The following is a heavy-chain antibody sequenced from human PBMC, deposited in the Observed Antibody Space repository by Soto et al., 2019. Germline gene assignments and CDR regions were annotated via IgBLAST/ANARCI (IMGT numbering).Heavy chain of an antibody. Sequence: PGESLKISCKGSGYSFTSYWIGWVRQVPGKGLEWMGIIYPGDSDTRYSPSFQGQVTISADKSISTAYLQWSSLKASDTAMYYCASQGRDGYNLAYYYGMDVWGQGTTVTVSS. CDR3: ASQGRDGYNLAYYYGMDV. CDR2: IYPGDSDT. J-gene: IGHJ6*02. D-gene: IGHD5-12*01. CDR1: GYSFTSYW. V-gene: IGHV5-51*01.